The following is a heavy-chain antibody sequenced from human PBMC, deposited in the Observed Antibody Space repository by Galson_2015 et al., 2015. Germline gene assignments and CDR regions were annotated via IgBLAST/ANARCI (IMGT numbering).Heavy chain of an antibody. J-gene: IGHJ4*02. CDR1: TFTFAGLA. CDR2: ISNSGALT. Sequence: SLRLSCAVPTFTFAGLAMSWVRQAPGKGLEWVSGISNSGALTYYADSVKGRFTISRDNSKNTLYLQMNSLGAEDTAIHFCAKDQGSSGWYFDSWGQGTLVTVSS. D-gene: IGHD6-19*01. V-gene: IGHV3-23*01. CDR3: AKDQGSSGWYFDS.